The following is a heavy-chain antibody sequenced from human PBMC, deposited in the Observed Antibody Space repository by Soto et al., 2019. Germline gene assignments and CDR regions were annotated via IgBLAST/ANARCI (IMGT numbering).Heavy chain of an antibody. CDR2: IYYSGST. V-gene: IGHV4-59*01. CDR1: GGSISSYY. D-gene: IGHD3-10*01. Sequence: PSETLSLTCTVSGGSISSYYWSWIRQPPGKGLEWIGYIYYSGSTNYNPSLKSRVTISVDTSKNQFSLKLSSVTAADAAVYYCAKESYNRRTDFDSWGQGTLVTVSS. J-gene: IGHJ4*02. CDR3: AKESYNRRTDFDS.